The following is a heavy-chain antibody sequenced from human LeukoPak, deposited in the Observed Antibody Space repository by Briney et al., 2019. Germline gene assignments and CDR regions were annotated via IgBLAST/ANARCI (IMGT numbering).Heavy chain of an antibody. J-gene: IGHJ2*01. D-gene: IGHD4-17*01. Sequence: SQTLSLTCTVSGGSISSGSYYWSWIRQPAGKGLEWIGRIYTSGSTNYNPSLKSRVTISVDTSKNQFSLKLSSVTAADTAVYYCARHMTTVNLDLWGRGTLVTVSS. V-gene: IGHV4-61*02. CDR2: IYTSGST. CDR3: ARHMTTVNLDL. CDR1: GGSISSGSYY.